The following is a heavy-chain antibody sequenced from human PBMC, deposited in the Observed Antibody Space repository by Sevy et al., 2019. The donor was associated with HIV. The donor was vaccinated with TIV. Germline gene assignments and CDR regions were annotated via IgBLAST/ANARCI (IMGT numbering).Heavy chain of an antibody. J-gene: IGHJ6*02. D-gene: IGHD6-19*01. CDR1: GFTFSSYW. CDR2: IKQDGSEK. Sequence: GGSLRLSCAASGFTFSSYWMSWVRQAPGKGLEWVANIKQDGSEKYYVDSVKGRFTISRDNAKNSPYLQMNSLRAEETAVYYCAREGPRIAVAGVFYYYNGMDVWGQGTTVTVSS. V-gene: IGHV3-7*01. CDR3: AREGPRIAVAGVFYYYNGMDV.